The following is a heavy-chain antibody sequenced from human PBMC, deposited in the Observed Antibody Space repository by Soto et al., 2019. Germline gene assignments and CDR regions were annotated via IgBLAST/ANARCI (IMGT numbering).Heavy chain of an antibody. J-gene: IGHJ5*02. CDR3: ARDEVPAANWLDR. D-gene: IGHD2-2*01. CDR1: GYTFIKYG. Sequence: GASVKVSCKASGYTFIKYGISWVGQSPGQGLEWMGWISGYNGNTKYAQKLQGRVTMTTDTSTSTAYMELRSLRSDDTAVYYCARDEVPAANWLDRWGQGTLVTVSS. V-gene: IGHV1-18*01. CDR2: ISGYNGNT.